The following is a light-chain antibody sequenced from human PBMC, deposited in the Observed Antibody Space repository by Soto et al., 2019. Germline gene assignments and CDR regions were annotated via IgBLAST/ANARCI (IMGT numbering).Light chain of an antibody. CDR3: QQRSNWPPRIT. CDR2: DAS. V-gene: IGKV3-11*01. CDR1: QSVSSY. Sequence: EIVLTQSPATLSLSPGERATLSCRASQSVSSYLACYQQKPGQAPRLLIHDASNRATGIPARFSGSGSGTDFIRTISSPEPEDIAVYYCQQRSNWPPRITFGQGTRLEIK. J-gene: IGKJ5*01.